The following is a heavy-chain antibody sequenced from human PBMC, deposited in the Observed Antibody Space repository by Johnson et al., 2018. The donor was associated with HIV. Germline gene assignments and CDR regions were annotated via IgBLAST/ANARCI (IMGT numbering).Heavy chain of an antibody. D-gene: IGHD5-18*01. CDR3: AKDVNTYGVGGDDAFDI. CDR1: GFTFDEYA. V-gene: IGHV3-9*01. J-gene: IGHJ3*02. CDR2: ISWNSGSI. Sequence: VQLLESGGGSVQPGRSLRLSCAASGFTFDEYAMHWVRQAPGKGLEWVSGISWNSGSIGYADSVKGRFTISRDNAKNSLYLQMNSLRVEDTALYYCAKDVNTYGVGGDDAFDIWGQGTMVTVSS.